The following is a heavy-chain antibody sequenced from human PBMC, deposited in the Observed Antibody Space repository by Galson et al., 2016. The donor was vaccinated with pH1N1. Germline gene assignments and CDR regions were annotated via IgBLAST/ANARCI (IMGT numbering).Heavy chain of an antibody. CDR3: AKTYDFWAACPPYYFYY. J-gene: IGHJ4*02. CDR1: GFTFSNYA. V-gene: IGHV3-23*01. D-gene: IGHD3-3*01. CDR2: ISDSGDYT. Sequence: SLRLSCAASGFTFSNYAMSWVRQAPGKGLEWVSGISDSGDYTYYVDSVKGRFTISRDNSKNTPYVQMNSLRAEDTAVYYCAKTYDFWAACPPYYFYYWGQGTLVTVSS.